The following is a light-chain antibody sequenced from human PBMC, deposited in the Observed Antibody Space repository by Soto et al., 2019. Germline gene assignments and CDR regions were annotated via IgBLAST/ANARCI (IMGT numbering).Light chain of an antibody. V-gene: IGKV3-20*01. J-gene: IGKJ2*01. CDR1: QSVSSSY. CDR3: QQYCSSPPGYS. CDR2: GAS. Sequence: EIVLTQSPGTLSLSPGERATLSCRASQSVSSSYLAWYQQKPGQAPRLLIYGASSRATGIPDRFSGSGSGTDFTLTISRLEPEDFAVYYCQQYCSSPPGYSFVQGTTLEIK.